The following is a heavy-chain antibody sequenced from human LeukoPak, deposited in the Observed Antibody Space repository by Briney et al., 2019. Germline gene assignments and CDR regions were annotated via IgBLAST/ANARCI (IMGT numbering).Heavy chain of an antibody. CDR1: GGTFSSYA. D-gene: IGHD4-17*01. CDR2: IIPIFGIA. J-gene: IGHJ4*02. CDR3: ARDYGDYG. Sequence: SVKVSCKASGGTFSSYAISWVRQAPGQGLEWMGRIIPIFGIANYAEKFQGRVTITADKSTSTAYMQLSSLRSEDTAVYYCARDYGDYGWGQGTLVTVSS. V-gene: IGHV1-69*04.